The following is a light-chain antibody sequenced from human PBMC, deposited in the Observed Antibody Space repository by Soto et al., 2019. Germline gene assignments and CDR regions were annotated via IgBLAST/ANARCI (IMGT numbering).Light chain of an antibody. CDR1: QSLTTY. Sequence: EVVMTQSPATLSVSPGETATLSCRASQSLTTYLAWYQQKPDQAPRLLIYGISTRATDVPARFSGSGSGTEFTLTISGLQSEDFAVYYCQQYNKWPFTFGGGTKVEIK. CDR2: GIS. V-gene: IGKV3-15*01. J-gene: IGKJ4*01. CDR3: QQYNKWPFT.